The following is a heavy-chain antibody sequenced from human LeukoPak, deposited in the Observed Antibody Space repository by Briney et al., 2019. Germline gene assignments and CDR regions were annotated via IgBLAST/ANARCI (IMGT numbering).Heavy chain of an antibody. D-gene: IGHD5-12*01. CDR1: GGTFSSYA. V-gene: IGHV1-69*05. CDR2: IIPIFGTA. J-gene: IGHJ6*03. CDR3: AVREGGYDFNSWLGYYYYMDV. Sequence: ASVKVSCKASGGTFSSYAISWVRQAPGQGLEWMGGIIPIFGTANYAQKFQGRVTITTDESTSTAYMELSSLRSEDTAVYYCAVREGGYDFNSWLGYYYYMDVWGKGTTVTVSS.